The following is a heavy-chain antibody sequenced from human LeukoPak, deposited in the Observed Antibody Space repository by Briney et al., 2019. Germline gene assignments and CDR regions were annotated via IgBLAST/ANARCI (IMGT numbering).Heavy chain of an antibody. V-gene: IGHV3-7*01. Sequence: GGSLRLSCAASGCTFSDYWMTWVRQAPGKGLEWVAHIKQDGGEKYYVDSVKGRFTISRDNANNLVFLQMNSLRAEDTAVYYCARGWNYAFRFDDWGQGTLVTVSS. J-gene: IGHJ4*02. CDR3: ARGWNYAFRFDD. CDR1: GCTFSDYW. D-gene: IGHD3-3*01. CDR2: IKQDGGEK.